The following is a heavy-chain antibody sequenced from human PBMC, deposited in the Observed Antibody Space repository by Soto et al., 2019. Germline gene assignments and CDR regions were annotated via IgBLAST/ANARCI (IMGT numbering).Heavy chain of an antibody. CDR2: IYQSGST. J-gene: IGHJ6*02. CDR1: GVSISSDGYS. CDR3: ARAYYDFWTSYHYGMDV. D-gene: IGHD3-3*01. V-gene: IGHV4-30-2*01. Sequence: QLQLQESGSGLVKPSQTLSLTCAVSGVSISSDGYSWSWIRQPPGKGLEWIGFIYQSGSTYYNPFLQXRXPXSXXRSKNQFSLKLTSVTAADTAVYYCARAYYDFWTSYHYGMDVWGQGTTVTVSS.